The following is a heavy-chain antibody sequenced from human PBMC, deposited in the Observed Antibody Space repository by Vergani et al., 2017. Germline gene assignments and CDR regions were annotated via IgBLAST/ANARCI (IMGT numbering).Heavy chain of an antibody. J-gene: IGHJ4*02. CDR2: INRGSTT. D-gene: IGHD1-14*01. Sequence: EVQLLESGGGLVQPGGSLRVSCAASGFTFSSDSMSWFRQAPGKGLEWVSAINRGSTTYYADSVKGRFTISRDNSKNTVFLQMNSLRAEDTAVYYCAKEGRSGITPFVADWGQGTLVTVSS. CDR3: AKEGRSGITPFVAD. V-gene: IGHV3-23*01. CDR1: GFTFSSDS.